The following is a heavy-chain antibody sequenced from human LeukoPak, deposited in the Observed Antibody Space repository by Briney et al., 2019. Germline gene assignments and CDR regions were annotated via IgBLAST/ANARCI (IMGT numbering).Heavy chain of an antibody. Sequence: SETLSLTCAVYGGSFSGYYWSWIRQPPGKGLEWIGEINHSGGTNYNPSLKSRVTISVDTSKNQFSLKLSSVTAADTAVYYCATKYSSSRGNYYYYYMDVWGKGTTVTVSS. CDR3: ATKYSSSRGNYYYYYMDV. J-gene: IGHJ6*03. CDR2: INHSGGT. D-gene: IGHD6-6*01. CDR1: GGSFSGYY. V-gene: IGHV4-34*01.